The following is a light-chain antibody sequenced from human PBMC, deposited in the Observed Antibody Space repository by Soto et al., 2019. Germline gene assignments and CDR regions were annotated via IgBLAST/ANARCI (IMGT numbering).Light chain of an antibody. J-gene: IGKJ1*01. CDR2: VAS. CDR1: QGIDSY. V-gene: IGKV1-9*01. CDR3: QQLHNYPRT. Sequence: IPQAQLPSLLSASVGDRVTLTCRAGQGIDSYLAWYQQKPGKAPKLLISVASTLQSGVPSRFSGSASGTEFTLTISSLQPEDFATYYCQQLHNYPRTFGQVTNV.